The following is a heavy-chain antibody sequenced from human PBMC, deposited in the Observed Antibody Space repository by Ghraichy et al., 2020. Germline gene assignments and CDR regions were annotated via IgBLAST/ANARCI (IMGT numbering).Heavy chain of an antibody. CDR1: GGSISSSSYY. D-gene: IGHD6-13*01. J-gene: IGHJ6*02. CDR3: ARIEASSWYLNYYYGMDG. CDR2: IYYSGST. Sequence: SETLSLTCTVSGGSISSSSYYWGWIRQPPGKGLEWIGSIYYSGSTYYNPSLKSRVTISVDTSKNQFSLKLSSVTAADTAVYYCARIEASSWYLNYYYGMDGWGQGTTVTVSS. V-gene: IGHV4-39*01.